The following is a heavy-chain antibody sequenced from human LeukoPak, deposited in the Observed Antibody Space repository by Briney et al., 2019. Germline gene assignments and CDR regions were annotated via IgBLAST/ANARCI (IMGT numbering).Heavy chain of an antibody. D-gene: IGHD2-2*01. J-gene: IGHJ4*02. CDR1: GFTFSSYS. Sequence: GGSLRLSCAASGFTFSSYSMNWVRQAPGKGLEWVAFIRYDESDKYYPDSVKGRFTISRDTSKNTLYLQMNSLRAEDTAVYYCAKGKGCSSTSCYSFDYWGQGTLVTVSS. CDR3: AKGKGCSSTSCYSFDY. V-gene: IGHV3-30*02. CDR2: IRYDESDK.